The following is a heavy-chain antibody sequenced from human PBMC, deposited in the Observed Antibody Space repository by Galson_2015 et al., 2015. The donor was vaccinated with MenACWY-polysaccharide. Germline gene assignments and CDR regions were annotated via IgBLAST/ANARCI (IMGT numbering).Heavy chain of an antibody. CDR2: IKPDGSDK. J-gene: IGHJ5*02. V-gene: IGHV3-7*01. D-gene: IGHD4-17*01. Sequence: FLRLSCAASGFTFTSYSMTWVRQAPGKGLEWVATIKPDGSDKYYLDSVKGRFTISRDNAKSSLFLQMNSLRAEDTAVYYCTRGQTTAASWGQGALVTGSS. CDR1: GFTFTSYS. CDR3: TRGQTTAAS.